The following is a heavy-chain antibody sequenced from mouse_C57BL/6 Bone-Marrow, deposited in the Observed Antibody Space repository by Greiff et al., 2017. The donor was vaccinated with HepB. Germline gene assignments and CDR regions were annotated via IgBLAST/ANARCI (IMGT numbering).Heavy chain of an antibody. J-gene: IGHJ3*01. CDR2: IDPETGGT. CDR3: TRSDFDGSVFAY. Sequence: VQLQQSGAELVRPGASVTLSCKASGYTFTDYEMHWVKQTPVHGLEWIGAIDPETGGTAYNQKFKGKAILTADKSSSTAYMELRSLTSEDSAVYYCTRSDFDGSVFAYWGQGTLVTVSA. D-gene: IGHD2-3*01. V-gene: IGHV1-15*01. CDR1: GYTFTDYE.